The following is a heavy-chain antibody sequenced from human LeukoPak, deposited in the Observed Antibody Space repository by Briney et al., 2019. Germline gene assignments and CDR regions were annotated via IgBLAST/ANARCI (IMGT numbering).Heavy chain of an antibody. CDR1: GFTFSSYA. CDR2: ISGSGGSI. Sequence: GGSLRLSCAASGFTFSSYALSWVRQAPGKGLEWVSAISGSGGSIYYADSVKGRFTISRDNSKNTLYLQMNSLRAEDTAVYYCAKMWTYGDTHYGMDVWGQGTTVTVSS. V-gene: IGHV3-23*01. J-gene: IGHJ6*02. D-gene: IGHD4-17*01. CDR3: AKMWTYGDTHYGMDV.